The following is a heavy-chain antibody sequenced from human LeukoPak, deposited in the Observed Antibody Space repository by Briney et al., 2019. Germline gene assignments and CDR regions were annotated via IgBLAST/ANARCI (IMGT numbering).Heavy chain of an antibody. J-gene: IGHJ4*02. CDR1: GGSISSYY. CDR3: ARGGIAAAGTFFDY. CDR2: THYSGAT. D-gene: IGHD6-13*01. Sequence: SETLSFTCTVSGGSISSYYWSWLRQPPGKGLEYIGYTHYSGATNYNPSLKSRVTISLDTSGNQFSLKLSSVTAADTAVYYCARGGIAAAGTFFDYWGQGTLVTVSS. V-gene: IGHV4-59*01.